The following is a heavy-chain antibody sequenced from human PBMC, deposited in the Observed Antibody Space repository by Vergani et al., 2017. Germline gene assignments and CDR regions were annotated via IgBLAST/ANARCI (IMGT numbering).Heavy chain of an antibody. V-gene: IGHV1-46*01. CDR2: INPSGGST. Sequence: QVQLVQSGAEVKKPGASVKVSCKASGYTFTSYYMHWVRQAPGQGLEWMGIINPSGGSTSYAQMFQGRVTMTRDTSTSTVYMGLSSLRSGDTAVYYCARDPQWLDHFDYWGQGTLVTVSS. CDR1: GYTFTSYY. CDR3: ARDPQWLDHFDY. J-gene: IGHJ4*02. D-gene: IGHD6-19*01.